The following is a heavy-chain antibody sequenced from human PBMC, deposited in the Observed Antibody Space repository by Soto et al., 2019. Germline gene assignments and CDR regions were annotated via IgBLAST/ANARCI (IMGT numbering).Heavy chain of an antibody. Sequence: QVQLVESGGGVVQPGRSLRLSCVVSGFTFSRYGMHWVRQAPGKGLEWVAVTSHDGNYEHYADSVKGRSTISRDNSKNTLFLQMKSLRAEDTAVYYCAKQASGSGIVIPGVYFDSWGQGTLVTVSS. CDR2: TSHDGNYE. D-gene: IGHD3-10*01. V-gene: IGHV3-30*18. CDR1: GFTFSRYG. J-gene: IGHJ4*02. CDR3: AKQASGSGIVIPGVYFDS.